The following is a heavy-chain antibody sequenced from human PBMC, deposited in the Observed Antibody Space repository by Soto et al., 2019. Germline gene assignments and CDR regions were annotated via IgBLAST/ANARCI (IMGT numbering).Heavy chain of an antibody. J-gene: IGHJ4*02. V-gene: IGHV4-39*01. CDR1: GVSISDTSYY. CDR3: ARQGSY. Sequence: QLQLQELGPGLVKPSETLSLTCTVSGVSISDTSYYWGWIRQPPGKGLEWIGTIYFNGNTFYNPSLKSRLTISVDTSSNQFSLRLTSVTAADTAVYYCARQGSYWGQGTLVAVSS. CDR2: IYFNGNT.